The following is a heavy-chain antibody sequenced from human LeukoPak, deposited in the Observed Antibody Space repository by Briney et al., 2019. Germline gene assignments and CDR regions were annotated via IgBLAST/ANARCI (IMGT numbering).Heavy chain of an antibody. Sequence: PSVKVSCKASRYTFTGYYMHCVRQAPGQGLECIVWITPNSGGTNYAQKFQGRVTMTRDTSISTAYMELSRLRSDDTAVYYCAGGPRQWLDLYFDYWGQGTLVTV. CDR1: RYTFTGYY. CDR2: ITPNSGGT. J-gene: IGHJ4*02. D-gene: IGHD6-19*01. CDR3: AGGPRQWLDLYFDY. V-gene: IGHV1-2*02.